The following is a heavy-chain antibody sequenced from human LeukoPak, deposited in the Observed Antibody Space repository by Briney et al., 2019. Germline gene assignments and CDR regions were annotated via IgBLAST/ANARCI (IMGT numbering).Heavy chain of an antibody. J-gene: IGHJ4*02. CDR3: ARGYCSGGSCHFEY. CDR1: GFTFSSYG. D-gene: IGHD2-15*01. Sequence: GGSLSLSCAASGFTFSSYGMHGVRQATGKGPEWVAVIWYYGSYKDYADSVKGRFTISRDNSKNALYLQMNSLRAEDTAVYYCARGYCSGGSCHFEYGGQGTLVSVSS. CDR2: IWYYGSYK. V-gene: IGHV3-33*01.